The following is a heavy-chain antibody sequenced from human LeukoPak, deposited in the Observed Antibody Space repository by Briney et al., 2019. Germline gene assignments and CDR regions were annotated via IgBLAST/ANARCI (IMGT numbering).Heavy chain of an antibody. Sequence: PGGSLRLSCAASGFTFSAYHINWVRQAPGKGLEWISYISTTGTTIHYADSVKGRFAISRDNSKNTLYLQMNSLRAEDTAVYYCARGLLGYCSGGSCQNDAFDIWGQGTMVTVSS. CDR1: GFTFSAYH. CDR2: ISTTGTTI. D-gene: IGHD2-15*01. CDR3: ARGLLGYCSGGSCQNDAFDI. J-gene: IGHJ3*02. V-gene: IGHV3-48*01.